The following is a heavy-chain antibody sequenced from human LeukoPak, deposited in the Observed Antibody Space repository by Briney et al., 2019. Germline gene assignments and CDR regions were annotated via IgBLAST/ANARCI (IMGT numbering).Heavy chain of an antibody. CDR3: AKGVPEGKDWFDP. V-gene: IGHV3-23*01. CDR1: GFTFRTYA. CDR2: IRGSGGST. J-gene: IGHJ5*02. Sequence: PGGSLRPSRAASGFTFRTYAMSWVRQAPGKGLEWVSAIRGSGGSTYYADSVKGRFTISRDNSKNTLYLQMNSLRAEDTAVYHCAKGVPEGKDWFDPWGQGTLVTVSS. D-gene: IGHD1-14*01.